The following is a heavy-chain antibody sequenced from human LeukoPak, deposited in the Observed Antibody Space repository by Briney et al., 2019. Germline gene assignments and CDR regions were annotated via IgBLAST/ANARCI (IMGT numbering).Heavy chain of an antibody. CDR2: IRSKAYGGTT. J-gene: IGHJ6*02. Sequence: GGSLRLSCTASGFTFGDYAMSWFRQAPGKGLEWVGFIRSKAYGGTTEYAASVKGRFTISRDDSKSIAYLQMNSLKTEDTAVYYCTREDDILTGSRGYYYGMDVWGQGTTVTVSS. CDR1: GFTFGDYA. CDR3: TREDDILTGSRGYYYGMDV. D-gene: IGHD3-9*01. V-gene: IGHV3-49*03.